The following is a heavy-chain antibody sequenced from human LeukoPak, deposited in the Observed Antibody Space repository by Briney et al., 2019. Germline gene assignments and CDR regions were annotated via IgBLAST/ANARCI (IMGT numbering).Heavy chain of an antibody. V-gene: IGHV1-18*01. CDR3: ATPLIGQGVSLGY. D-gene: IGHD3-16*01. CDR1: VYTFTTYG. Sequence: GASVKVSCKASVYTFTTYGISWVRQAPGQGLEWMGWITTYSGNTYYAQKLQGRVTMTTDTSTSTAYMELRSLRSDDTAVYYCATPLIGQGVSLGYWGQGTLVTVSS. CDR2: ITTYSGNT. J-gene: IGHJ4*02.